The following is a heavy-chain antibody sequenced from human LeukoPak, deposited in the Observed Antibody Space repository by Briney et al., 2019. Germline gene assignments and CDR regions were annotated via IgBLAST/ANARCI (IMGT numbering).Heavy chain of an antibody. D-gene: IGHD3-22*01. Sequence: ASVKVSCKASGYTFTGHYMHWVRQVPGQGLEWMGLINPSDGSTTHPQKFQGRLTMTRDMSTSTVYMELSSLRSEDTAIYYCARGLSYDGDDYWGQGTLVTVSS. CDR2: INPSDGST. V-gene: IGHV1-46*01. CDR1: GYTFTGHY. CDR3: ARGLSYDGDDY. J-gene: IGHJ4*02.